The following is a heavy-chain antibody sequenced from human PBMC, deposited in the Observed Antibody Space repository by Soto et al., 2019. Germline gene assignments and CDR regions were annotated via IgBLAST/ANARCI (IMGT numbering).Heavy chain of an antibody. J-gene: IGHJ6*02. CDR3: ARPRSSSRNYYGMDV. V-gene: IGHV5-51*01. Sequence: PGESLKISGKGSGYSFTSYWISWVRQMPGKGLEWMGIIYPGDSDTRYSPSFQGQVTISADKSISTAYLQWSSLKASDTAMYYCARPRSSSRNYYGMDVWGQGTTVTVSS. D-gene: IGHD6-13*01. CDR2: IYPGDSDT. CDR1: GYSFTSYW.